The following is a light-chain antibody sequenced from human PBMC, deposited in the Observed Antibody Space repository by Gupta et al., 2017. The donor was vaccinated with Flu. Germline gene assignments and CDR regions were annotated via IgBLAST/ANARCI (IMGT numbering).Light chain of an antibody. Sequence: ISCTGTTSDVGGYKAVSWYQQRPGTATKLMIDDVRNRHAGSANRCSGANSGNTASLTISGLQAEDEADYYCRSYTSGSTTVGAVGGGTKRTVL. CDR2: DVR. CDR1: TSDVGGYKA. J-gene: IGLJ2*01. V-gene: IGLV2-14*04. CDR3: RSYTSGSTTVGA.